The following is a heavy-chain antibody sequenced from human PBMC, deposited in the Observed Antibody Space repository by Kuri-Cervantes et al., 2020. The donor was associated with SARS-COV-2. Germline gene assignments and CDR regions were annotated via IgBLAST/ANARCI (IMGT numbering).Heavy chain of an antibody. CDR3: ARGGKYQLLYRCEYYFDY. CDR2: LNPNSGGT. D-gene: IGHD2-2*02. Sequence: ASVKVSCKASGYTFTGYYMHWVRQAPGQGLEWMGWLNPNSGGTNYAQKFQGRVTMTRDTSISTAYMELSRLRSDDTAVYYCARGGKYQLLYRCEYYFDYWSQGTLVTVSS. CDR1: GYTFTGYY. V-gene: IGHV1-2*02. J-gene: IGHJ4*02.